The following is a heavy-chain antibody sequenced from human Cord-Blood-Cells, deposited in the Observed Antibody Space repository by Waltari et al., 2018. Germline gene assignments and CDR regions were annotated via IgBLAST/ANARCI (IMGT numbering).Heavy chain of an antibody. D-gene: IGHD6-6*01. J-gene: IGHJ3*02. CDR2: INQSEST. V-gene: IGHV4-34*01. CDR1: GGSFSGYY. Sequence: QVQLQQWGAGLLKPSETLSLTCAVYGGSFSGYYWSWIRQPPGKGLEWIVEINQSESTNDNPALKSRVTISVDTSKNQFSLKLSSVTAADTAVYYCARGFGPSSIAAQDAFDIWGQGTMVTVSS. CDR3: ARGFGPSSIAAQDAFDI.